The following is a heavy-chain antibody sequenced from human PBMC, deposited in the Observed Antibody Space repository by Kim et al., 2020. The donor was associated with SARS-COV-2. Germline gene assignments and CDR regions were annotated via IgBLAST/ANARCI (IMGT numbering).Heavy chain of an antibody. Sequence: ASVKVSCKVSGYTLTELSMHWVRQAPGKGLEWMGGFDPEDGETIYAQKFQGRVTMTEDTSTDTAYMELSSLRSEDTAVYYCATEAYIVGARGAFDIWGQGTMVTVSS. CDR3: ATEAYIVGARGAFDI. J-gene: IGHJ3*02. V-gene: IGHV1-24*01. CDR1: GYTLTELS. D-gene: IGHD1-26*01. CDR2: FDPEDGET.